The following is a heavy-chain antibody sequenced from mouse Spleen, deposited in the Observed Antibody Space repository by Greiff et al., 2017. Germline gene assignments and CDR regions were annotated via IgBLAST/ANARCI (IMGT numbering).Heavy chain of an antibody. Sequence: EVKLVESGGDLVKPGGSLKLSCAASGFTFSSYGMSWVRQTPDKRLEWVATISSGGSYTYYPDSVKGRFTISRDNAKNTLYLQMSSLKSEDTAMYYCARDYSNYVRYFDYWGQGTTRTVSS. CDR1: GFTFSSYG. D-gene: IGHD2-5*01. CDR2: ISSGGSYT. CDR3: ARDYSNYVRYFDY. J-gene: IGHJ2*01. V-gene: IGHV5-6*01.